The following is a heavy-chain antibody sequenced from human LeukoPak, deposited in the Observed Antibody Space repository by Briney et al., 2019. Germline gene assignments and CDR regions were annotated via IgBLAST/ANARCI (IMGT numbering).Heavy chain of an antibody. D-gene: IGHD3-3*01. CDR1: GYTFTDYY. Sequence: ASVKISCKVSGYTFTDYYMHWVQQAPGKGLEWMGLVDPEDGETIYAEKFQGRVTITADTSTDTAYMELSSLRAEDTAVYYCARDSDGHYYDFWSGYYGKYYYMDVWGKGTTVTVSS. CDR3: ARDSDGHYYDFWSGYYGKYYYMDV. CDR2: VDPEDGET. J-gene: IGHJ6*03. V-gene: IGHV1-69-2*01.